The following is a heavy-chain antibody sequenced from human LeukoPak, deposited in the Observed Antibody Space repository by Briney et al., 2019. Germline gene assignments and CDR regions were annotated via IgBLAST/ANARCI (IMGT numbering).Heavy chain of an antibody. Sequence: GASVTVSCKASGYTFSIYNMHWVRQAPGQGLEWMGWISAYNGNTEYAQKLQGRVTMTTDTSTSTAYMELRSLRSDDTAVYYCARGIYFDYWGQGTLVTVSS. CDR3: ARGIYFDY. CDR2: ISAYNGNT. J-gene: IGHJ4*02. V-gene: IGHV1-18*04. CDR1: GYTFSIYN.